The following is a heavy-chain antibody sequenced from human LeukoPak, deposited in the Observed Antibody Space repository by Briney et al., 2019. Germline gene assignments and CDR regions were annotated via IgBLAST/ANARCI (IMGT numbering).Heavy chain of an antibody. CDR3: AREGVDSSGYYPLDY. Sequence: TGGSLRLSCAASGFSFSSYWMHWVRQAPGKGLVCVSRIKTDGSSTSYADSVKGRFTISRDNAKNTLYLQVNSPRAEDTAVYYCAREGVDSSGYYPLDYWGQGTLVTVSS. V-gene: IGHV3-74*01. CDR2: IKTDGSST. D-gene: IGHD3-22*01. J-gene: IGHJ4*02. CDR1: GFSFSSYW.